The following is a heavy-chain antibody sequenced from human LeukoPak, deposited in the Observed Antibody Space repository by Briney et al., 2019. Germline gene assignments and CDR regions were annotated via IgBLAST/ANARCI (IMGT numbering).Heavy chain of an antibody. V-gene: IGHV4-38-2*02. CDR2: IYHSGST. Sequence: SETLSLTCTVSGYSISSGYYWGWIRQPPGKGLEWIGSIYHSGSTYYNPSLKSRVTISVDTSKNQFSLKLSSVTAADTAVYYCARVYSGYDSEWFDPWGQGTLVTVSS. J-gene: IGHJ5*02. CDR1: GYSISSGYY. CDR3: ARVYSGYDSEWFDP. D-gene: IGHD5-12*01.